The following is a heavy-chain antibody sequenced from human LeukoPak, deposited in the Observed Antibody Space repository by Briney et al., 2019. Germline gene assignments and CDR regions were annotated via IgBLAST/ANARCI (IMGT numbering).Heavy chain of an antibody. CDR3: AKLVGATMTSDY. J-gene: IGHJ4*02. Sequence: GGSLSLSCAASGFTLSTYAMTWVRQAPGKGLEWVSSICRSGDTTYYGDSVKGRFTISRDNSKNTLYLQMNSLRGDDTAIYYCAKLVGATMTSDYWGQGILVTVS. CDR1: GFTLSTYA. D-gene: IGHD1-26*01. V-gene: IGHV3-23*01. CDR2: ICRSGDTT.